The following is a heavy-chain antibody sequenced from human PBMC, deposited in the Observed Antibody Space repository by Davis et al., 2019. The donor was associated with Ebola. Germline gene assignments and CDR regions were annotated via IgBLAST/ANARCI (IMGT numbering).Heavy chain of an antibody. CDR2: TYYSSKWFN. CDR1: GDSVSGSSGA. D-gene: IGHD5-12*01. Sequence: HSQTLSLTCAISGDSVSGSSGAWNWIRQSPSRGLEWLGRTYYSSKWFNDYAVSLNGRIAINPDTSKNQFSLQLNSVTPEDTAVYYCARGWLRTGFDYWGQGTLVTVSA. V-gene: IGHV6-1*01. J-gene: IGHJ4*02. CDR3: ARGWLRTGFDY.